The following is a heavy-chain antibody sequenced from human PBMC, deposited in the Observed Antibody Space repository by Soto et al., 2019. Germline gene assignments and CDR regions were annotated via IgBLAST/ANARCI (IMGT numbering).Heavy chain of an antibody. Sequence: QVQLVQSGAEVKKPGSSVKVSCKASGGTFSSYAISCVRQAPGQGLEWMGGIIPIFGTANYTQKFQGRVTITADKSSSTAYMELSSLRSEDTAVYYCASRAYCGGDCYPGWFDPWGQGTLVTVSS. J-gene: IGHJ5*02. CDR2: IIPIFGTA. D-gene: IGHD2-21*02. V-gene: IGHV1-69*06. CDR3: ASRAYCGGDCYPGWFDP. CDR1: GGTFSSYA.